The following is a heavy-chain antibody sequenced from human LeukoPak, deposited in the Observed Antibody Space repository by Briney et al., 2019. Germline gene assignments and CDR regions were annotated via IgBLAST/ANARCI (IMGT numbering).Heavy chain of an antibody. D-gene: IGHD3-22*01. J-gene: IGHJ4*02. CDR2: INPNSGGT. Sequence: VKVSCKAXGYTFTXXYMHWVRQAPGQGLEWMGWINPNSGGTNYAQKFQGRVTMTRDTSISTAYMELRRLRSDDTAVYYCARDLSSYYYDSSGYPGGLDYWGQGTLVTVSS. V-gene: IGHV1-2*02. CDR1: GYTFTXXY. CDR3: ARDLSSYYYDSSGYPGGLDY.